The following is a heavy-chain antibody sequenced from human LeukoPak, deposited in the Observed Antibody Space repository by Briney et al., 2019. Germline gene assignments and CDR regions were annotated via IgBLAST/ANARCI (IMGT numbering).Heavy chain of an antibody. V-gene: IGHV4-39*01. Sequence: PSETLSLTCTVSGGSFSSNSYYWGWIRQPPGKGLEWIGSIYYSGNTYYNASLKSQVSISIDTSKNQFSLRLTSVTAADTAVYYCARQTGSGLFILPGGQGTLVTVSS. CDR3: ARQTGSGLFILP. J-gene: IGHJ4*02. CDR2: IYYSGNT. D-gene: IGHD3/OR15-3a*01. CDR1: GGSFSSNSYY.